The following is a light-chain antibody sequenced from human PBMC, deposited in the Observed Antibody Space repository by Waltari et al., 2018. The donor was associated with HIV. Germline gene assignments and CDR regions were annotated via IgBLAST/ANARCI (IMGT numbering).Light chain of an antibody. CDR2: DAS. J-gene: IGKJ3*01. Sequence: AIHLTPSPSSLSASVGDRVTITCRASQGISSALAWYQQKPGNPPNLLIYDASSLESGVPSRFSGSGSGTDFTLTISSLQPADFATYYCQQFDSYPLTFGPGTTVDIK. V-gene: IGKV1-13*02. CDR3: QQFDSYPLT. CDR1: QGISSA.